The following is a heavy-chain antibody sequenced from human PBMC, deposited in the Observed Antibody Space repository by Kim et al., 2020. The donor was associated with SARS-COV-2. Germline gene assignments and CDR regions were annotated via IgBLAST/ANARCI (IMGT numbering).Heavy chain of an antibody. V-gene: IGHV3-66*01. Sequence: GGSLRLSCAASGITVSGNYMNWVRQAPGKGLEWVSVVYSGGETYYADSVKDRFSISRDISNNTLYLQLKSLRAEDTAVYYCARDPTGGNLDAFDIWGQGTMVTVSS. J-gene: IGHJ3*02. CDR2: VYSGGET. CDR1: GITVSGNY. CDR3: ARDPTGGNLDAFDI. D-gene: IGHD1-1*01.